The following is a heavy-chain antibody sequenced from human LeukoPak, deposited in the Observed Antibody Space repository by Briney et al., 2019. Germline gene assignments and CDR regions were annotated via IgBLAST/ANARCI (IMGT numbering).Heavy chain of an antibody. CDR1: GYSFTTYW. CDR3: ARLPLYSGTNADPFDI. D-gene: IGHD1-26*01. CDR2: IYPGDSDT. V-gene: IGHV5-51*01. J-gene: IGHJ3*02. Sequence: GESLKISWQTSGYSFTTYWIAWVRQMPGKGLEWTEVIYPGDSDTRYGPSFKGQVTISADKSISIAYLQWSSLKASDTAMYYCARLPLYSGTNADPFDIWGRGTMVTVSS.